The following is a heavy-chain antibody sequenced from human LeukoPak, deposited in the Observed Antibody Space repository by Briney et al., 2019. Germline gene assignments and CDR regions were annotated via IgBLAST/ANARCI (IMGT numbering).Heavy chain of an antibody. D-gene: IGHD6-13*01. V-gene: IGHV4-59*08. CDR1: GGSMSNYY. CDR2: IHYIGST. CDR3: ARQDTSSWAHGMDV. J-gene: IGHJ6*02. Sequence: PSETLSLTCTVSGGSMSNYYWTWIRQPPGKGLEWIGYIHYIGSTNYNPSLKSRVTISVDTSKNQFSLRLSSVTAADAAVYYCARQDTSSWAHGMDVWGQGTTVTVSS.